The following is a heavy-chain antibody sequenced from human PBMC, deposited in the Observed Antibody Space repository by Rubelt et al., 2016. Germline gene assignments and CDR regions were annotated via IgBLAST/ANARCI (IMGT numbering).Heavy chain of an antibody. CDR1: GFTFSSYA. V-gene: IGHV3-23*04. CDR2: ISGSGGST. CDR3: ARDPGNGDY. Sequence: EVQLVESGGGVVRPGGSLRLSCAASGFTFSSYAMSWVRQAPGKGLEWVSAISGSGGSTYYADSVKGRLTISRDNSKNTLYLKMNSLRAEDTAVYYCARDPGNGDYWGQGTRVTVSS. J-gene: IGHJ4*02.